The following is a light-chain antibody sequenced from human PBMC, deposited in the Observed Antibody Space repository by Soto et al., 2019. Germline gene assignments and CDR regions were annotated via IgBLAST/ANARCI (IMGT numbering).Light chain of an antibody. CDR1: TGAVTTGYY. CDR2: STN. J-gene: IGLJ1*01. CDR3: LLYYGGAYV. V-gene: IGLV7-43*01. Sequence: QAVVTQEPSLTVSPGGTVTLTCASSTGAVTTGYYPTWLQQKPGQAPRALIYSTNSKHSWTPARFSGSLLGGKAALTLSGVQPEDEAEYYCLLYYGGAYVFGTGTKVTVL.